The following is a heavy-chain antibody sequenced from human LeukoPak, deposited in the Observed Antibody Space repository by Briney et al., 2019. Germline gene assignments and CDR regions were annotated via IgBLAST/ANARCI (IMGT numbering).Heavy chain of an antibody. Sequence: PSDTLSLTCSVSGGSMNSYDWGWIRQPPGKGLEWIGYIQYSGSTKYNPSLRSRVTISLDTPKSQFSLKLSSVTAADTAVYYCARSHGLYWGQGTLVSVSS. V-gene: IGHV4-59*01. CDR3: ARSHGLY. CDR2: IQYSGST. CDR1: GGSMNSYD. J-gene: IGHJ4*02.